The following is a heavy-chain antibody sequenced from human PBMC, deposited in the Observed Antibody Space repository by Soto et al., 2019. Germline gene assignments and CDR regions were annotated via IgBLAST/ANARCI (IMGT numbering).Heavy chain of an antibody. Sequence: EVQLVESGGGLVQPGRSLRLSCAASGFTFDDYAMHWVRQAPGKGLEWVSGISWNSGSIGYADSVKGRFTISRDNAKNSLYLQMNSLRAGDTAVYYCARGGNWNLATENYYGMDVWGQGTTVTVSS. V-gene: IGHV3-9*01. D-gene: IGHD1-20*01. CDR2: ISWNSGSI. CDR3: ARGGNWNLATENYYGMDV. J-gene: IGHJ6*02. CDR1: GFTFDDYA.